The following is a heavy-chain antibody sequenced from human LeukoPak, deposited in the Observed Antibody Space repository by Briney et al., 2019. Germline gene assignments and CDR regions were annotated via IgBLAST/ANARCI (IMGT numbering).Heavy chain of an antibody. J-gene: IGHJ4*02. V-gene: IGHV3-74*01. CDR1: GFTFSSYW. D-gene: IGHD3-10*02. CDR2: INSDGSST. Sequence: PGGSLRLSCAASGFTFSSYWMHWVRRAPGKGLVWVSRINSDGSSTSYADSVKGRFTISRDNAKNTLYLQMNSLRAEDTAVYYCARDHLFGNYIDYWGQGTLVTVSS. CDR3: ARDHLFGNYIDY.